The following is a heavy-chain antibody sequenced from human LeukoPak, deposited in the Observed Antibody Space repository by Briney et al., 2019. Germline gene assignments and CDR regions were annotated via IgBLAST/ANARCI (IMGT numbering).Heavy chain of an antibody. CDR2: INPNSGGT. D-gene: IGHD3-22*01. CDR1: GYTFTGYY. Sequence: GASVKVSCKASGYTFTGYYMHWVRQAPGQGLEWMGWINPNSGGTNYAQKSQGRVTMTRDTSISTAYMELSRLRSDDTAVYYCARGSYDSSGYFGYWGQGTLVTVSS. CDR3: ARGSYDSSGYFGY. J-gene: IGHJ4*02. V-gene: IGHV1-2*02.